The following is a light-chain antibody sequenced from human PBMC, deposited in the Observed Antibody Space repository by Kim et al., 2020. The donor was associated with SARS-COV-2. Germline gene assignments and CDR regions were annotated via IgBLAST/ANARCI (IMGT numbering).Light chain of an antibody. CDR1: KLGDKY. V-gene: IGLV3-1*01. J-gene: IGLJ1*01. Sequence: PEQTASITCSGDKLGDKYACWYQQKPGQSPVLVIYQDSKRPSGIPERFSGSNSGNTATLTISGTQAMDEADYYCQAWDSSTYVFGTGTKVTVL. CDR3: QAWDSSTYV. CDR2: QDS.